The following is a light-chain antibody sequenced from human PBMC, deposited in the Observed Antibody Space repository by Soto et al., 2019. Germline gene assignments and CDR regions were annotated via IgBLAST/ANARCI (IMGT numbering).Light chain of an antibody. V-gene: IGLV2-23*01. CDR2: EGS. CDR3: CSYAGSSTP. J-gene: IGLJ2*01. Sequence: QSVLTQPASVSGSPGQSITISCTGTTSDVGSYNLVSWYQQQPGKAPKLMIYEGSKRPSGVSNRFSGSKSGNTASLTISGLQADDEADYYCCSYAGSSTPFGGGTKLTVL. CDR1: TSDVGSYNL.